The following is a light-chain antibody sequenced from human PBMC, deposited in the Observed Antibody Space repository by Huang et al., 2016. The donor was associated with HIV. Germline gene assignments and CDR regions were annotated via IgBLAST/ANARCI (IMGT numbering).Light chain of an antibody. CDR2: AAS. CDR3: QQSYSTPYT. Sequence: DIQMTQSPSSLSASVGDRVTITCRASQSISSYLNWYQQKPGKAPKLLRYAASSLQSGVPSRFSVNGSGTDFTLTISSLQPEDFATYYCQQSYSTPYTFGQGTKLEIK. J-gene: IGKJ2*01. CDR1: QSISSY. V-gene: IGKV1-39*01.